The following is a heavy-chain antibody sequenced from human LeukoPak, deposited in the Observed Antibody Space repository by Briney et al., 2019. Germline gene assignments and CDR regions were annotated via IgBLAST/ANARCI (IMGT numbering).Heavy chain of an antibody. J-gene: IGHJ4*02. D-gene: IGHD6-13*01. CDR2: MNPNSGKT. CDR1: GYTFTSYD. V-gene: IGHV1-8*01. Sequence: ASVKVSCKASGYTFTSYDINWVRQATGQGLEWMGWMNPNSGKTGYAQKFQGRVTMTRNTSISTAYMELSSLRSEDTAVYYCARAVYHIAAAEDYWGQGTLVTVSS. CDR3: ARAVYHIAAAEDY.